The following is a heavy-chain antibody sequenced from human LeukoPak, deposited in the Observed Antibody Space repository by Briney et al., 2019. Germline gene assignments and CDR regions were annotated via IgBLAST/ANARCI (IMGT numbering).Heavy chain of an antibody. V-gene: IGHV1-2*02. J-gene: IGHJ6*03. Sequence: GASVKVSCKASGYTFTGYYIHWVRQAPGQGLEWMGWINPNSGDTNYAQKFQGRVTMTRDTSISTAYMELSRLTSDDTAVYYCARGVVGTYYYYYMDDWGKGTTVTVSS. CDR2: INPNSGDT. CDR1: GYTFTGYY. CDR3: ARGVVGTYYYYYMDD. D-gene: IGHD2-2*01.